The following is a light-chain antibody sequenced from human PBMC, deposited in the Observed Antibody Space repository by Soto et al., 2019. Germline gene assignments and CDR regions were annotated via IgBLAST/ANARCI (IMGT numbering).Light chain of an antibody. J-gene: IGKJ1*01. Sequence: DIVMTQSPLSLPVTSGQPASISCRSSQSLLHSNASKYLAWYLQKPGQSPQLLIYLGSNRASGVPNRFSGSGSGKDFTLKISRVEAEDVGVYYCMQALQTPVTFGQGTKVDIK. CDR2: LGS. V-gene: IGKV2-28*01. CDR3: MQALQTPVT. CDR1: QSLLHSNASKY.